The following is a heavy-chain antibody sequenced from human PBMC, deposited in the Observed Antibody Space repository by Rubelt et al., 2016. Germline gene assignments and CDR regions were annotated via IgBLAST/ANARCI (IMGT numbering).Heavy chain of an antibody. V-gene: IGHV3-23*01. Sequence: RSHAMHWVRQAPGKGLEWVSAISASGGSTYYADSVKGRFTISRDNSKNTLYLQMNSLRAEDTAVYYCAKDHSSSWYEKNFDYWGQGTLVTVSS. CDR3: AKDHSSSWYEKNFDY. J-gene: IGHJ4*02. CDR1: RSHA. CDR2: ISASGGST. D-gene: IGHD6-13*01.